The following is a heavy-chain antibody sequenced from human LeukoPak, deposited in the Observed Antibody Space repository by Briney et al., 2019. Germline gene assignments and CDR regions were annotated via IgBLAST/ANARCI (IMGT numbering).Heavy chain of an antibody. Sequence: GGSLRLSCVGSGFTLSSYGMHWVRQAPGKGLQWVAVTSYDGRRKDCEESVKGRVTISRDNSKNKLYLQMNSLRAEDTAVSYCATDGDAYNPRYYYGMDAWGQGTTVTVSS. CDR3: ATDGDAYNPRYYYGMDA. CDR2: TSYDGRRK. J-gene: IGHJ6*02. V-gene: IGHV3-30*03. D-gene: IGHD5-24*01. CDR1: GFTLSSYG.